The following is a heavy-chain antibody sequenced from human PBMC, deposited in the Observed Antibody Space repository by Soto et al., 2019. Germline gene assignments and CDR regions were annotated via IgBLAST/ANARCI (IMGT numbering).Heavy chain of an antibody. Sequence: QVQLVQSGGEVKKPGASVTVSCKASGYTFINYHITWVRQAPGQGLEWMAWINTYNGMTDYAQKFQGRVTMTRDTSKRTAYMELRNLGSDDTAVYFCAKSPRGEMATDWGQGTLVTVSS. CDR1: GYTFINYH. V-gene: IGHV1-18*01. CDR3: AKSPRGEMATD. CDR2: INTYNGMT. J-gene: IGHJ4*02. D-gene: IGHD5-12*01.